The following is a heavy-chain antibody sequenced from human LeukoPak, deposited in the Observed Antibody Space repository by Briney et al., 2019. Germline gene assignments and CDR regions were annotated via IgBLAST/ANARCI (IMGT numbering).Heavy chain of an antibody. CDR3: ARLEMATMGIDY. Sequence: PSETLSLTCTVSGGSISSYYWSWLRQPPGKGLEWLGYIYYSGSTNYNPSLKSRVTISVDTSKNQFSLKLSSVTAADTAVYYCARLEMATMGIDYWGQGTLVTVSS. V-gene: IGHV4-59*08. D-gene: IGHD5-24*01. J-gene: IGHJ4*02. CDR1: GGSISSYY. CDR2: IYYSGST.